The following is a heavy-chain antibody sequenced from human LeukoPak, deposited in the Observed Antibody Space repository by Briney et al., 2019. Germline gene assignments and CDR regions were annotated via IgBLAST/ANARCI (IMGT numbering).Heavy chain of an antibody. J-gene: IGHJ4*02. CDR2: IKSKTDGGTT. CDR3: TTACCGGASAHY. CDR1: GFTFSNAW. Sequence: GGSLRLSCAASGFTFSNAWISWVRQAPGKGLEWIGRIKSKTDGGTTDYAASVKGRFTISRDDSKNTLYLQMNSLKTEDTAVFYCTTACCGGASAHYWGQGTLVTVSS. V-gene: IGHV3-15*01. D-gene: IGHD2-21*01.